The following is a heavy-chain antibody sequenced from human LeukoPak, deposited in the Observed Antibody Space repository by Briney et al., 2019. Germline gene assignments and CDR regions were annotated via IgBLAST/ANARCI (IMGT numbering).Heavy chain of an antibody. J-gene: IGHJ4*02. V-gene: IGHV4-39*01. CDR1: GVSISSSSYY. D-gene: IGHD5-24*01. CDR3: ARLAPSMAGPFDY. CDR2: IYYSGST. Sequence: SETLSLTCTVSGVSISSSSYYWGWIRQPPGKGLEWIGSIYYSGSTYYNPSLKSRVTISVDTSKNQFSLKLSSVTAADTAVYYCARLAPSMAGPFDYWGQGTLVTVSS.